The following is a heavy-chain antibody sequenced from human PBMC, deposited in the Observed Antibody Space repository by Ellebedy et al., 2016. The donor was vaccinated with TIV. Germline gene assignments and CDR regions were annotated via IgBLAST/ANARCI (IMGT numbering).Heavy chain of an antibody. CDR2: IYYSGST. D-gene: IGHD2-15*01. Sequence: SETLSLTCTVSGYSISSGYYWVWIRQSPGKGLEWIGSIYYSGSTYYNPSLKSRITISIDTSKNQFSLKLTSVTAADTAMYYCTRGGRSYSDYWGQGTLVTVSS. CDR3: TRGGRSYSDY. J-gene: IGHJ4*02. V-gene: IGHV4-38-2*02. CDR1: GYSISSGYY.